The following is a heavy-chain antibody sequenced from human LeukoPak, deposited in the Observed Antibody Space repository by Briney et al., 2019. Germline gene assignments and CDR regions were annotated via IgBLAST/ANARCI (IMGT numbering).Heavy chain of an antibody. D-gene: IGHD5-18*01. CDR3: AKDTPMVGYFDY. CDR2: ISFDGSNK. J-gene: IGHJ4*02. V-gene: IGHV3-30*18. CDR1: GFTFSSFG. Sequence: SGGSLRLSCAASGFTFSSFGMHWVRQAPGKGLEWVAVISFDGSNKYYADSVKGRFTISRDNSKNTLYLQMNSLRAEDTAIYYCAKDTPMVGYFDYWGQGTLVTVSS.